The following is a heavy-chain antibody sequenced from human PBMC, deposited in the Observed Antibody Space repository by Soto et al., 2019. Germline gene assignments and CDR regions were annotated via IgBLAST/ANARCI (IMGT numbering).Heavy chain of an antibody. Sequence: ASVMVSCKASVSTISSYAISWVRQAPGQGLEWMGGIIPIFGTANYAQKFQGRVTITADKSTSTAYMELSSLRSEDTAVYYCARDSRIAYSYYSRGHYSDYFFYWG. J-gene: IGHJ4*01. CDR1: VSTISSYA. CDR3: ARDSRIAYSYYSRGHYSDYFFY. V-gene: IGHV1-69*06. D-gene: IGHD3-22*01. CDR2: IIPIFGTA.